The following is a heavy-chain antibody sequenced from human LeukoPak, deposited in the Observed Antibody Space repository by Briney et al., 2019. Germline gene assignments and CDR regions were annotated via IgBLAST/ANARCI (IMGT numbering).Heavy chain of an antibody. CDR3: AREFKQSNWNDGHWFDP. D-gene: IGHD1-20*01. CDR2: ISPFFDIA. Sequence: SVKVSCKASGATFSTYGLSWMRQAPGQGLEWMGRISPFFDIANYAQKFQGRVTITADKSTSTVYMELSSLRSEDTAIYYCAREFKQSNWNDGHWFDPWGQGTLVTVSS. CDR1: GATFSTYG. J-gene: IGHJ5*02. V-gene: IGHV1-69*04.